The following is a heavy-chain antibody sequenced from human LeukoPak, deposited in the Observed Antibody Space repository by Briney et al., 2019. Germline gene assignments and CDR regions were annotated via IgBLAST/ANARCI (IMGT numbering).Heavy chain of an antibody. D-gene: IGHD6-19*01. J-gene: IGHJ4*02. V-gene: IGHV3-23*01. CDR3: ARDLGSYSSGWYMGFDY. CDR2: INGSGGRI. CDR1: GFTFSSYA. Sequence: GGSLRLSCAASGFTFSSYAMSWVRQAPGEGLEWVSAINGSGGRIYYADSVKGRFTISRDNSKSTLYLQMNSLRAEDTAVYYCARDLGSYSSGWYMGFDYWGQGTWSPSPQ.